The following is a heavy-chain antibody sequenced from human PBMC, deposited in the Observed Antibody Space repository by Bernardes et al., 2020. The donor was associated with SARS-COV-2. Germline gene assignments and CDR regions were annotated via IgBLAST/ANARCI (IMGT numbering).Heavy chain of an antibody. D-gene: IGHD6-19*01. CDR3: ARDGLYSSGWYGLGDAFDI. CDR1: GFTFSSYW. V-gene: IGHV3-7*01. Sequence: GGSLRLSCAASGFTFSSYWMSWVRQAPGKGLEWVANIKQDGSEKYYVDSVKGRFTISRDNAKNSLYLQMNSLRAEDTAVYYCARDGLYSSGWYGLGDAFDIWGQGTMVTVSS. CDR2: IKQDGSEK. J-gene: IGHJ3*02.